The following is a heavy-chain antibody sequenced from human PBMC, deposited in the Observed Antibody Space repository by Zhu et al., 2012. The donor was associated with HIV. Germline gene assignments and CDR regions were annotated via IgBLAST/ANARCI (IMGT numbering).Heavy chain of an antibody. Sequence: QVQLQESGPGLVKPSETLSLTCTVSGGSISSHYWSWIRQPPGKGLEWIGYIYYSGSTNYNPSLKSRVTISVDTSKNQFSLKLSSVTAADTAVYYCARGLSSSWYRDYYYGMDVWGQGTTVTVSS. J-gene: IGHJ6*02. D-gene: IGHD6-13*01. V-gene: IGHV4-59*11. CDR3: ARGLSSSWYRDYYYGMDV. CDR2: IYYSGST. CDR1: GGSISSHY.